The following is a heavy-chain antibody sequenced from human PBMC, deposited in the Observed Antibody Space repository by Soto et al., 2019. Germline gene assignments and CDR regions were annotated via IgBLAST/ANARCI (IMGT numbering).Heavy chain of an antibody. V-gene: IGHV1-3*01. D-gene: IGHD3-22*01. CDR3: ARDEESRTPYYYDSS. Sequence: GASVKVSCKASGYTFTNYAIHWVRQAPGQRLEWMGWINAGNGKTKYSQNFQGRVTITRDTSASIVYMEVNSLRSEDTAVYYCARDEESRTPYYYDSSWGQGTLVTV. CDR1: GYTFTNYA. J-gene: IGHJ4*02. CDR2: INAGNGKT.